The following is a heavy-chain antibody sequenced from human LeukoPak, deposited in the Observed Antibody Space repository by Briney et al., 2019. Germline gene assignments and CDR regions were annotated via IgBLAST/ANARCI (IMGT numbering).Heavy chain of an antibody. D-gene: IGHD5-12*01. CDR3: AKDGWSDGWVATIHFDY. CDR2: ISGSGGST. Sequence: GGSLRLSCAASGFTFSSYAMSWVRQAPGKGLEWVSAISGSGGSTYYADSVKGRFTISRDNSKNTLYLQMNSLRAEDTAVYYCAKDGWSDGWVATIHFDYWGQGTLVTVSS. J-gene: IGHJ4*02. V-gene: IGHV3-23*01. CDR1: GFTFSSYA.